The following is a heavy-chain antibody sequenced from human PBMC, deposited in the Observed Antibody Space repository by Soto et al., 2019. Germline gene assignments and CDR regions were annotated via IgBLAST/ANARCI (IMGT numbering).Heavy chain of an antibody. J-gene: IGHJ4*02. V-gene: IGHV4-30-2*01. CDR2: IYHRGST. Sequence: QLQLQESGSGLVKPSQTLSLTCAVSGGSISSGGYSWSWIRQPPGKVLEWIGYIYHRGSTYYNPSLKRRATGPVDRPKNQFSLKLSSVTPAATAVYYCARGQVVAAQHWGQGTLVTVSS. CDR3: ARGQVVAAQH. D-gene: IGHD2-15*01. CDR1: GGSISSGGYS.